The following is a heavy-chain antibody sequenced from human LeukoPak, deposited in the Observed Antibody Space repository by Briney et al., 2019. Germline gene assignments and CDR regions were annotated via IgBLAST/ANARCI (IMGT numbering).Heavy chain of an antibody. J-gene: IGHJ6*03. D-gene: IGHD3-9*01. Sequence: GGSLRLSCAASGFTFSSYAMHWVRQAPGKGLEYVSAISSNGGSTYYANSVKGRFTISRDNSKNTLYLQMGSLRAEDMAVYYCAVGEPYYDILTGWHYMDVWGKGTTVTISS. CDR2: ISSNGGST. CDR1: GFTFSSYA. CDR3: AVGEPYYDILTGWHYMDV. V-gene: IGHV3-64*01.